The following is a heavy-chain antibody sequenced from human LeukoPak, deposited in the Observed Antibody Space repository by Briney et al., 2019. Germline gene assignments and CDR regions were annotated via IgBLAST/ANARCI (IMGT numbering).Heavy chain of an antibody. CDR2: VYYNGDI. CDR1: GVPISTYY. D-gene: IGHD3-10*01. Sequence: SETLSLTCSVSGVPISTYYWSWIRQSPGKRLEWIAYVYYNGDIMYNPSLKSRVTISIDTSTNQFSLKLNSVTAADTAVYYCAREGLGSGSDPWGQGTLVTVSS. J-gene: IGHJ5*02. V-gene: IGHV4-59*12. CDR3: AREGLGSGSDP.